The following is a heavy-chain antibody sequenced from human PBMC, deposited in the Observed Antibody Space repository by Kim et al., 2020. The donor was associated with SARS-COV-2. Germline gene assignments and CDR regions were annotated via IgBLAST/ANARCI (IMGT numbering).Heavy chain of an antibody. V-gene: IGHV4-39*01. CDR3: ASPSGSNGGY. D-gene: IGHD1-26*01. CDR2: IYYSGST. CDR1: GGSISSSSYY. J-gene: IGHJ4*02. Sequence: SETLSLTCTVSGGSISSSSYYWGWIRQPPGKGLEWIGSIYYSGSTYYNPSLKSRVTISVDTSKNQFSLKLSSVTAADTAVYYCASPSGSNGGYWGQGTLVTVSS.